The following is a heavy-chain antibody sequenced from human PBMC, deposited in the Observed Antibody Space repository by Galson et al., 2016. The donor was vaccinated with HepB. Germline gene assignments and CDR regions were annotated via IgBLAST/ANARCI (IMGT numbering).Heavy chain of an antibody. CDR2: ISSGGDKT. V-gene: IGHV3-23*01. J-gene: IGHJ3*02. CDR1: GFTFSNYP. D-gene: IGHD1/OR15-1a*01. CDR3: AKDENSLWRPDALDM. Sequence: SLRLSCAASGFTFSNYPMNWVRQAPGKGLEWVSGISSGGDKTDYRDSVKGRFTISRDNSKNTVYLQINSLRAEDTAVYYCAKDENSLWRPDALDMCGQGTLVTVSS.